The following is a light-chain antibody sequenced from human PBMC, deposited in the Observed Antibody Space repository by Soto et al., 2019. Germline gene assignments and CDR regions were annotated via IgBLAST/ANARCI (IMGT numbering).Light chain of an antibody. J-gene: IGLJ1*01. CDR2: DVS. V-gene: IGLV2-14*03. CDR3: ASYTTSSTYV. Sequence: QSVLTQPASVSGSPGQSIAIPCTGTSSDVGGFNYVSWYQQRPGKAPKFMIYDVSSRPSGVSDRFSGSKSGNTASLTISGLQAEDEADYYCASYTTSSTYVFGAGTKVTVL. CDR1: SSDVGGFNY.